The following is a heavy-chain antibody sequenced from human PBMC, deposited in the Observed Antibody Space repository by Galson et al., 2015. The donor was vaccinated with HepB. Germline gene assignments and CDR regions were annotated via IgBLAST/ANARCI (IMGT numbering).Heavy chain of an antibody. J-gene: IGHJ4*02. Sequence: SVKVSCKASGYIFTRNTINWVRQAPGQGLEWMGWINAYNGETTYTQKFQGRVTMTTDTSTSTAYLDLRSLRSDDTAMYYCARGGMGTMEGPTFDLWGQGTLVTVSS. D-gene: IGHD5-24*01. V-gene: IGHV1-18*01. CDR2: INAYNGET. CDR3: ARGGMGTMEGPTFDL. CDR1: GYIFTRNT.